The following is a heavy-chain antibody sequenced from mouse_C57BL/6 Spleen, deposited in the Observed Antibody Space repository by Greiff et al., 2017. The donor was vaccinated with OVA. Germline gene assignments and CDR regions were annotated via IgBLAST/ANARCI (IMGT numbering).Heavy chain of an antibody. V-gene: IGHV1-55*01. J-gene: IGHJ3*01. Sequence: QVQLKQSGAELVKPGASVKMSCKASGYTFTSYWITWVKQRPGQGLEWIGDIYPGRGSTNYNEKFKSKATLTVDTSSSTAYMQLSSLTSEDSAVYYCARWGDYDLAWFAYWGQGTLVTVSA. D-gene: IGHD2-4*01. CDR1: GYTFTSYW. CDR3: ARWGDYDLAWFAY. CDR2: IYPGRGST.